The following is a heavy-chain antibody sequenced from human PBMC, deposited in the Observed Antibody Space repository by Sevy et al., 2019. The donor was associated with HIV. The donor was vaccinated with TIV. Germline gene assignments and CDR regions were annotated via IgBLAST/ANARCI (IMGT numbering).Heavy chain of an antibody. Sequence: TLSLTCTVSGGSISSYYWSWIRQPAGKGLEWIGRIYTSGSTNYNPSLKSRVTMSVDTSKNQFSLKLSSVTAADTAVYYCARAGPKGGYDFWSGYYFDYWGQGTLVTVSS. J-gene: IGHJ4*02. CDR3: ARAGPKGGYDFWSGYYFDY. V-gene: IGHV4-4*07. CDR1: GGSISSYY. D-gene: IGHD3-3*01. CDR2: IYTSGST.